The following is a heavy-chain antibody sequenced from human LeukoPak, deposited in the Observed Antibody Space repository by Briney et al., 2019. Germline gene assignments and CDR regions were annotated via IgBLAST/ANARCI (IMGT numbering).Heavy chain of an antibody. J-gene: IGHJ4*02. V-gene: IGHV3-7*01. CDR1: PFTFSSYW. Sequence: GGCLRLSCAASPFTFSSYWMSRVRQAPGKGLEWVASIKLNARETYYVDSVKGRFTISRDNAKNSLFLQMNSQRVEDSAVYYCARGAAVAGLDYWGQGTQFTVPS. CDR2: IKLNARET. CDR3: ARGAAVAGLDY. D-gene: IGHD6-19*01.